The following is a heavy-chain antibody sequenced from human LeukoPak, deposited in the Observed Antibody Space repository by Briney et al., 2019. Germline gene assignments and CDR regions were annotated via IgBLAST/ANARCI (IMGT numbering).Heavy chain of an antibody. V-gene: IGHV4-39*01. CDR3: ARRRGLSAAMDY. D-gene: IGHD2-2*01. J-gene: IGHJ4*02. Sequence: SETLSLTCTVSGGSISNSDYFWDWIRQPPGKGLEWIATIYYSGSTYYDPSLKSRVTISVDTSKNQFSLKLMSVTAADTGVYYCARRRGLSAAMDYWGQGTLFTVSS. CDR2: IYYSGST. CDR1: GGSISNSDYF.